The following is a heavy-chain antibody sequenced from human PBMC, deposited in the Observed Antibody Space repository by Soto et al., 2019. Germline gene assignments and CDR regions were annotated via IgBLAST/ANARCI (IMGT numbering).Heavy chain of an antibody. Sequence: GASVKVSCKASGYTFTSYAMHWVRQAPGQRLEWMGWINAGNGNTKYSQKFQGRVTITRDTSASTAYMELSSLRSEDTAVYYCARGAYSSSWAYYGMDVWGQGTTVTVSS. J-gene: IGHJ6*02. D-gene: IGHD6-13*01. CDR1: GYTFTSYA. CDR3: ARGAYSSSWAYYGMDV. V-gene: IGHV1-3*01. CDR2: INAGNGNT.